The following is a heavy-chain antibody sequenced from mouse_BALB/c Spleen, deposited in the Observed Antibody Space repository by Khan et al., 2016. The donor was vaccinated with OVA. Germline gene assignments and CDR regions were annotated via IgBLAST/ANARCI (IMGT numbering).Heavy chain of an antibody. V-gene: IGHV1-53*01. J-gene: IGHJ3*01. CDR1: GYPFTSYY. CDR3: TRSGYGSFAY. Sequence: QVQLQQSGAELVKPGASVRLSCKASGYPFTSYYLYWVKQRPGQGLEWIGYIIPSSGGTNFNETFKSKATLTVAKSSSTAYIQLNSLTAEDSAVYYCTRSGYGSFAYWGQGTLVTVSA. CDR2: IIPSSGGT. D-gene: IGHD2-2*01.